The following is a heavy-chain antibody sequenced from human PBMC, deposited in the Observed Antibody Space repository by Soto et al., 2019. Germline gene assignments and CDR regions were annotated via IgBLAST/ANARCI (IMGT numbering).Heavy chain of an antibody. Sequence: EVQLLESGGGLVQPGGSLRLSCAASGFTFSSYAMSWVRQAPGKGLEWVSAFSGSGGSTYYADSVKGRFTISRDNSKNTLYLQMNSLRAEDTAVYYCAKSPGYCSSTSCYSPLSHFDYWGQGTLVTVSS. V-gene: IGHV3-23*01. CDR2: FSGSGGST. D-gene: IGHD2-2*01. CDR3: AKSPGYCSSTSCYSPLSHFDY. J-gene: IGHJ4*02. CDR1: GFTFSSYA.